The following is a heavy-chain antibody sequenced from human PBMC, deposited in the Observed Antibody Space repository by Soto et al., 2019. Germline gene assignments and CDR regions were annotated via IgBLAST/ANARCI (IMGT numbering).Heavy chain of an antibody. CDR1: GFPFNTYG. CDR2: ITGGGEYR. D-gene: IGHD3-22*01. J-gene: IGHJ6*02. CDR3: AKAIFDSDSGGSFFGYYSGMDV. V-gene: IGHV3-23*01. Sequence: HPGGSLRLSCTTSGFPFNTYGMNWVRLAPGKGLQWVSGITGGGEYRYYADSVKGRFTISRDDSKNTLYLQMTSLRAEDTAIYYCAKAIFDSDSGGSFFGYYSGMDVWGLGTTVTVSS.